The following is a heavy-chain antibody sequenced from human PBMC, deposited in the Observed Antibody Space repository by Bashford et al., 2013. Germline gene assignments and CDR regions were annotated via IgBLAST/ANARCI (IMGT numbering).Heavy chain of an antibody. J-gene: IGHJ6*02. V-gene: IGHV1-2*02. CDR3: ARGRGLDV. CDR2: INPNSGGT. Sequence: VASVKVSCKASGYTFTGYFMHWVRQAPGQGPEWMGWINPNSGGTKYAQKFQDRITMTRDTSISTVYMELSSLRAEDTAVYYCARGRGLDVWGQGTTVTVSS. CDR1: GYTFTGYF.